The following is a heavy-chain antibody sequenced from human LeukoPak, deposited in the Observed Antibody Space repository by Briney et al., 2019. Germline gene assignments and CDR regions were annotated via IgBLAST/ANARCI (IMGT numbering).Heavy chain of an antibody. D-gene: IGHD6-13*01. CDR2: ISYDGSNK. J-gene: IGHJ4*02. CDR3: AREQTGYSSSWYPPGVYSSGWYFDY. CDR1: GFTFSSYA. V-gene: IGHV3-30*04. Sequence: PWGSLRLSCAASGFTFSSYAMHWVRQAPGKGLEWVAVISYDGSNKYYADSVKGRFTISRDNSKNTLYLQMNSLRAEDTAVYYCAREQTGYSSSWYPPGVYSSGWYFDYWGQGTLVTVSS.